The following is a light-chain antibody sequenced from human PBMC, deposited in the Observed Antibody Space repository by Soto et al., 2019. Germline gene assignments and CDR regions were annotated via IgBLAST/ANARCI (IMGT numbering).Light chain of an antibody. Sequence: SVFTQSPCPLSFSAAERATLSCSSSSSVSSTYLASYQQKPGQAPRLLLYGAASRATGIPDRFIGSGSGTDFTLTIIRREHEDFAVYYCHQQGSSLWTFGQGTKVDI. V-gene: IGKV3-20*01. CDR2: GAA. CDR1: SSVSSTY. J-gene: IGKJ1*01. CDR3: HQQGSSLWT.